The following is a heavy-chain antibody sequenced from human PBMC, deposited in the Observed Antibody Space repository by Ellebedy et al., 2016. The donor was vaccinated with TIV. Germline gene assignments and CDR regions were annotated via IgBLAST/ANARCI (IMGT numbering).Heavy chain of an antibody. CDR2: IDPSDFDT. CDR1: GYSFTTYW. J-gene: IGHJ5*01. Sequence: KVSCKGSGYSFTTYWITWVRQMPGKGLEWMGIIDPSDFDTRYRPSFQGQVTIPADKSISTAYLQWNSLRASDTAIYYCARQVGATNWLDSWGQGTLVTVSS. CDR3: ARQVGATNWLDS. D-gene: IGHD1-26*01. V-gene: IGHV5-51*01.